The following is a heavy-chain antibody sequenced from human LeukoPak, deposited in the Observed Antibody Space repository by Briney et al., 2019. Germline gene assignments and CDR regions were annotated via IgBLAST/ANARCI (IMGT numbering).Heavy chain of an antibody. Sequence: PGGSLRLSCAASGFTFSSYSMNWVRQAPGKGLEWVAVISYDGSNKYYADSVKGRFTISRDNSKNTLYLQMNSLRAEDTAVYYCARDLNRRGEWLRLEEDYYYYGMDVWGQGTTVTVSS. CDR1: GFTFSSYS. CDR2: ISYDGSNK. V-gene: IGHV3-30*03. D-gene: IGHD5-12*01. CDR3: ARDLNRRGEWLRLEEDYYYYGMDV. J-gene: IGHJ6*02.